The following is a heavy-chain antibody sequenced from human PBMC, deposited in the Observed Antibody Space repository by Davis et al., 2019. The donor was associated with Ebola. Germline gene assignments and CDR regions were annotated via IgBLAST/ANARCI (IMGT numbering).Heavy chain of an antibody. J-gene: IGHJ4*02. CDR3: ARGDSGVTTNFYLQDY. V-gene: IGHV3-30*04. D-gene: IGHD4-11*01. CDR2: ISYDGSNK. CDR1: GFTFSSYA. Sequence: GGSLRLSCAAFGFTFSSYAMHWVRQAPGKGLEWVAVISYDGSNKYYADSVKGRLTISRDNSRNSLYLQMNSLRAEDTAVYYCARGDSGVTTNFYLQDYWGQGTLVTVSS.